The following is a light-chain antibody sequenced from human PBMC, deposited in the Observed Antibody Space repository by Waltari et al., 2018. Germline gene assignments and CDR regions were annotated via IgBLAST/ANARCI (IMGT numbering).Light chain of an antibody. CDR1: SSNIGAGYD. CDR3: QSYDSSLSVV. J-gene: IGLJ2*01. V-gene: IGLV1-40*01. CDR2: NNN. Sequence: QSVLTQPPSVSGAPGQRVTISCTGSSSNIGAGYDVHWYQQPPGTAPKLLIFNNNNRPSGGPDRFSGSKSGTSASLAISGLQAEDEADYYCQSYDSSLSVVFGGGTRLTVL.